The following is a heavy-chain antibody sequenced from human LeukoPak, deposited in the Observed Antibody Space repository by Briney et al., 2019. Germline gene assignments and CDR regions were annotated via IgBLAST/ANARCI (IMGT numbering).Heavy chain of an antibody. V-gene: IGHV3-20*04. CDR3: GRGRMNAFDI. Sequence: GGSLRLSCAASGFTFGDYGMSWVRQAPGKGLEWVSDINWNGGSTGYADSVKGRFTISRDNAKNSLYLQMNSLRAEDTAMYYFGRGRMNAFDIWGQGTMVTVSS. D-gene: IGHD3-10*01. CDR1: GFTFGDYG. CDR2: INWNGGST. J-gene: IGHJ3*02.